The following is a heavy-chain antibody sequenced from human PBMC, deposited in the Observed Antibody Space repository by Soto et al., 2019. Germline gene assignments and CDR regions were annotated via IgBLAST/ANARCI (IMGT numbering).Heavy chain of an antibody. CDR1: GFTVSSNY. D-gene: IGHD5-18*01. J-gene: IGHJ6*02. V-gene: IGHV3-53*01. Sequence: EVQLVESGGGLIQPGGSLRLSCAASGFTVSSNYMSWVRQAPGKGLEWVSVIYSGGSTYYADSVKGRFTISRDNSKNTLYLQMNSLRAEDTAVYYCATCIQPWPCIPYGMDVWGQGTTVTVSS. CDR3: ATCIQPWPCIPYGMDV. CDR2: IYSGGST.